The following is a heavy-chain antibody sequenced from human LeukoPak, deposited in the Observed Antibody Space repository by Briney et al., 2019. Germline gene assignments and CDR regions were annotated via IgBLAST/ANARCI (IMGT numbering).Heavy chain of an antibody. CDR1: GGPISSGDYS. CDR2: IYFSGST. V-gene: IGHV4-30-2*05. CDR3: ARVGYYYGSGSYLFDY. D-gene: IGHD3-10*01. J-gene: IGHJ4*02. Sequence: SETLSLTCAVSGGPISSGDYSWSWIRQPPGKGLEWIGYIYFSGSTYSNPSLKSRVTISVDTSKNQFSLKLSSVTAADTAVYYCARVGYYYGSGSYLFDYWGQGTLVTVSS.